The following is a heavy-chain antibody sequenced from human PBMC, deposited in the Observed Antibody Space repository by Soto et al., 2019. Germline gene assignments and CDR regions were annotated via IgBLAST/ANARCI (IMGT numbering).Heavy chain of an antibody. CDR2: INAGNGNT. Sequence: QVQLVQSGAEVKKPGASVKVSCKASGYTFTSYAMHWLRQAPGQRLEWMGWINAGNGNTKYSQKFQGRVTITRDTSASTAYMELSSLRSEDTAVYYCARGRYCSGGSCYSADHWGQGTLVTVSS. CDR1: GYTFTSYA. J-gene: IGHJ4*02. CDR3: ARGRYCSGGSCYSADH. D-gene: IGHD2-15*01. V-gene: IGHV1-3*01.